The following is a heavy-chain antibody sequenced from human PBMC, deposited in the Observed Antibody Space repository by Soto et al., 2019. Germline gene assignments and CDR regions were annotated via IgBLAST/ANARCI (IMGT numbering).Heavy chain of an antibody. CDR3: ARQVVTAYGMDV. J-gene: IGHJ6*02. Sequence: SVKVSCKASGDTFRSYTINWVRQAPGQGLEWMGGIITIFGTTNYAQNFQGRLTITADESTSTAYMELSGLRSEDTAVYYCARQVVTAYGMDVWGQGTTVTVSS. CDR1: GDTFRSYT. CDR2: IITIFGTT. D-gene: IGHD2-21*02. V-gene: IGHV1-69*13.